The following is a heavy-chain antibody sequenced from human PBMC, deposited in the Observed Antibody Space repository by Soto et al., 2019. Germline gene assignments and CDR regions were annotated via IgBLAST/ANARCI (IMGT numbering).Heavy chain of an antibody. CDR1: GGTFSSYT. D-gene: IGHD6-19*01. V-gene: IGHV1-69*02. CDR3: ARGWDSLSVAAEYYYYGMDV. J-gene: IGHJ6*02. CDR2: IIPILGIA. Sequence: SVMVSCKASGGTFSSYTISWVRQAPGEGLEWMGRIIPILGIANYAQEFQGRVTITADKSTSTAYMELGSLRSEDTAVYYCARGWDSLSVAAEYYYYGMDVWDQGTTVTVSS.